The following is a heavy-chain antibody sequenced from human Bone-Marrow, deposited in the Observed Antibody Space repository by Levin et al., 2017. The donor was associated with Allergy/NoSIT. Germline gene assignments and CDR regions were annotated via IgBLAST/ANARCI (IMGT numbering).Heavy chain of an antibody. D-gene: IGHD5-12*01. CDR1: GYTFTSYN. CDR3: VRGGYNSGSS. CDR2: IYSSGNT. Sequence: GESLKISCKASGYTFTSYNMHWVRQAPGHGLEWLAIIYSSGNTEFAQMVQGRVTLTRDTSTSTVYMELSSLRSEDTGVYYCVRGGYNSGSSWGQGTLVTVSS. J-gene: IGHJ5*02. V-gene: IGHV1-46*01.